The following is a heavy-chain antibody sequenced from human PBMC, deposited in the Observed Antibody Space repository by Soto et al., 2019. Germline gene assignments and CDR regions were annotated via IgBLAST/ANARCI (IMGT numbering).Heavy chain of an antibody. CDR3: SGSYSYYGMDV. CDR1: GYTFTSYA. D-gene: IGHD3-10*01. J-gene: IGHJ6*02. CDR2: INAGNVNT. Sequence: GASVQVSCKASGYTFTSYAMHWVRQAPGQRFEWMGWINAGNVNTKYSQKFQGRFTITRDTSASTAYMELSSLRSEDTAVYYCSGSYSYYGMDVWSQGTTVTVSS. V-gene: IGHV1-3*01.